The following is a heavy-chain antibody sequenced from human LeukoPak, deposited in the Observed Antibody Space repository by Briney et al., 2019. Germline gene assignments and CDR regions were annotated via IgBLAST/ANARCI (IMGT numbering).Heavy chain of an antibody. CDR2: INHSGST. Sequence: ASETLSLTCAVYGGSFSGYYWSWIRQPPGKGLEWIGEINHSGSTNYNPSLKSRVTISVDTSKNQFSLKLSSVTAADTAVYYCARGYSSGYASSGYWGQGTLVTVSS. J-gene: IGHJ4*02. V-gene: IGHV4-34*01. CDR1: GGSFSGYY. CDR3: ARGYSSGYASSGY. D-gene: IGHD6-19*01.